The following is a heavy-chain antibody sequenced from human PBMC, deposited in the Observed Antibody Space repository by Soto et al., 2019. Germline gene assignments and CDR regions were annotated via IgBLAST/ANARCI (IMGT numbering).Heavy chain of an antibody. J-gene: IGHJ4*02. CDR2: ISSSGSLI. V-gene: IGHV3-48*03. D-gene: IGHD4-17*01. Sequence: SLRLSCAASGFSFSGYGMNWVRQAPGKGLEWISYISSSGSLIYYADSLKGRFTISRDNAKNSLYLQMNSLRAEDTAVYYCATTVTTVEYWGQGTLVTVS. CDR1: GFSFSGYG. CDR3: ATTVTTVEY.